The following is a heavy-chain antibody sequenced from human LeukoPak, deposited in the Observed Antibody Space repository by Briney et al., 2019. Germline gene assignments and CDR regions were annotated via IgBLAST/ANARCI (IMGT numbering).Heavy chain of an antibody. J-gene: IGHJ6*03. CDR2: IGTASDT. CDR3: ARGPPRGKYYYMDV. D-gene: IGHD1-1*01. Sequence: GGSLRLSCAATGFTFSSFDMHWVRQPTGQGLEWVSTIGTASDTYYPGSVEGRFTLSRDNAKNSLYLQMNSLTAGDTAVYYCARGPPRGKYYYMDVWGKGTTVTVSS. CDR1: GFTFSSFD. V-gene: IGHV3-13*01.